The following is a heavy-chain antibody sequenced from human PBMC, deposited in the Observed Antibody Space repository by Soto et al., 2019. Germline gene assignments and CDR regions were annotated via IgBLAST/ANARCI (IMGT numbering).Heavy chain of an antibody. CDR1: GGSFSGYY. CDR3: ARLDSSGYRTFDY. V-gene: IGHV4-34*01. J-gene: IGHJ4*02. CDR2: INHSGST. D-gene: IGHD3-22*01. Sequence: KPSETPSLTCAVYGGSFSGYYWSWIRQPPGKGLEWIGEINHSGSTNYNPSLKSRVTVSVDTSKNQFSLKLSSVTAADTAVYYCARLDSSGYRTFDYWGQGTLVTVSS.